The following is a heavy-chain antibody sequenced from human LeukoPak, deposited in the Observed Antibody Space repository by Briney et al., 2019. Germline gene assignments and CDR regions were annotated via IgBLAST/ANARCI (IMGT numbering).Heavy chain of an antibody. V-gene: IGHV4-31*03. Sequence: PSETLSLTCTVSGGSISSSSYYWGWIRQPPGKGLEWIGYIYYSGSTYYNPSLKSRVTISVDTSKNQFSLKLSSVTAADTAVYYCARGNSGNGWNWFDPWGQGTLVTVSS. D-gene: IGHD6-19*01. CDR3: ARGNSGNGWNWFDP. J-gene: IGHJ5*02. CDR1: GGSISSSSYY. CDR2: IYYSGST.